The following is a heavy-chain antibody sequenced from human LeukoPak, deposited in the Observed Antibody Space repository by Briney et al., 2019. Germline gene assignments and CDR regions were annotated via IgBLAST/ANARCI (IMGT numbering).Heavy chain of an antibody. Sequence: GGSLRLSCAASGFPFSDYSMNWVRQAPGKGLEWVSSISSSGDYIYSADSVKGRFTISRDNAKNSLYLQMTNLSVEDTAVYFCVRDLVRGVHPVFYFDLWGRGTLVTVSS. CDR2: ISSSGDYI. CDR3: VRDLVRGVHPVFYFDL. CDR1: GFPFSDYS. V-gene: IGHV3-21*01. D-gene: IGHD3-10*01. J-gene: IGHJ2*01.